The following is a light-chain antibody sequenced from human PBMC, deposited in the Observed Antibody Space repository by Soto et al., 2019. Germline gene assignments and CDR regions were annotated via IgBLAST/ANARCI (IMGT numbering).Light chain of an antibody. CDR3: QTSDTGILV. Sequence: QSVLTQSPSASASPGASVKLTCTLSSGHSTYTIAWHQQHPGKGPRYLMRLKNDGSHTKGDGIPDRFSGSSFGAERYLTIASLQAEDEADYYCQTSDTGILVFGAGTKLTVL. V-gene: IGLV4-69*01. CDR1: SGHSTYT. J-gene: IGLJ2*01. CDR2: LKNDGSH.